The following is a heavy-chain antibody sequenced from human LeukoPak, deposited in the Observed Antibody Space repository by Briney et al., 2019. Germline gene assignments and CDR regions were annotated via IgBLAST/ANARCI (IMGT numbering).Heavy chain of an antibody. D-gene: IGHD3-3*01. CDR2: ISGSGGST. CDR1: GFTFSNYA. J-gene: IGHJ4*02. Sequence: GSLRLSCTASGFTFSNYAMSWVRQAPGKGLEWVAGISGSGGSTYYADSVKGRFTISRDNSKNTLSLQMNSPRADDTAVYYCAKTHNPNFWNGYYYFDYWGQGTLVTVSS. V-gene: IGHV3-23*01. CDR3: AKTHNPNFWNGYYYFDY.